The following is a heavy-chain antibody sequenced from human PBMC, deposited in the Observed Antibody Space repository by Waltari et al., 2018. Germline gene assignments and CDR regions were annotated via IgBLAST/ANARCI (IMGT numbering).Heavy chain of an antibody. J-gene: IGHJ3*02. Sequence: QVQLQESGPGLVKPSETLSLTCTVSGYSISSGYYWGWIRQPPGKGLEWIGSIYHSGSTYYNPSLKSRVTISVDTSKNQFSLKLSSVTAADTAVYYCARGWDYGGNSEAFDIWGQGTMVTVSS. CDR2: IYHSGST. V-gene: IGHV4-38-2*02. CDR1: GYSISSGYY. D-gene: IGHD4-17*01. CDR3: ARGWDYGGNSEAFDI.